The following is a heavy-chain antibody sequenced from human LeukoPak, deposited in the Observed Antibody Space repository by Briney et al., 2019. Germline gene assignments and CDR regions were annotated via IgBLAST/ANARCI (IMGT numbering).Heavy chain of an antibody. CDR3: ARGDFWSGDLIQH. CDR1: GGPITTYY. CDR2: ISGSGVI. J-gene: IGHJ1*01. V-gene: IGHV4-4*07. D-gene: IGHD3-3*01. Sequence: SETLSLTCTVSGGPITTYYLSWIRQSAGMGLEWIGRISGSGVITYNPSLKSRVTISVDTSKNQFSLKLSSVTAADTAVYYCARGDFWSGDLIQHWGQGTLVTVSS.